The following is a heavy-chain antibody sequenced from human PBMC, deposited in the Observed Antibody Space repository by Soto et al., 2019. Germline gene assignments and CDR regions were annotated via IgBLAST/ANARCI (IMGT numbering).Heavy chain of an antibody. V-gene: IGHV4-61*08. CDR1: GDSVNTVGSF. CDR3: ARVCCYGRLEY. J-gene: IGHJ4*02. CDR2: ISYSGSA. D-gene: IGHD2-2*01. Sequence: QVQLQESGPGLVKPSETLSLTCAVSGDSVNTVGSFWAWLRRRPERGLELLGQISYSGSALYNSSLRGRVAILLDSPANQFSLSLSSVTAADTALYYCARVCCYGRLEYWGQGAPVIVSS.